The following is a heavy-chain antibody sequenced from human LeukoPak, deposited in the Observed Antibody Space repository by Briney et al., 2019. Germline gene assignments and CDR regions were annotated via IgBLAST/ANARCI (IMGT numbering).Heavy chain of an antibody. D-gene: IGHD3-3*01. J-gene: IGHJ5*02. CDR2: INTKTGRT. CDR3: ARADFIDAGPYVIAP. Sequence: ASVTVSFKTAGYTSTDYYIHWVCQAPGQGLEWMGLINTKTGRTSFARTFQGRVTLTSDPSITKVYMDMAWMTSDDKAIYFCARADFIDAGPYVIAPWGQGTLVTVSS. CDR1: GYTSTDYY. V-gene: IGHV1-2*02.